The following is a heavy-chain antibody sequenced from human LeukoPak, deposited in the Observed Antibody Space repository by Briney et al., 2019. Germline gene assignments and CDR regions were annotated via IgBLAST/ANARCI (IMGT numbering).Heavy chain of an antibody. CDR2: IRSKANSCAT. D-gene: IGHD2-2*01. CDR3: TRLYCSSTSCSAFDP. CDR1: GSTFSGSA. V-gene: IGHV3-73*01. J-gene: IGHJ5*02. Sequence: GGSLKLSCAASGSTFSGSAMHWVRQASGKGLEWVGRIRSKANSCATAYAASVKGRFTISRDDSKNTAYLQMNSLKTEDTAVYYCTRLYCSSTSCSAFDPWGQGTLVTVSS.